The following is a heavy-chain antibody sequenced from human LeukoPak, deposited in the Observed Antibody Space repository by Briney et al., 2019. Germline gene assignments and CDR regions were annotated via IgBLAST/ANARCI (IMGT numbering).Heavy chain of an antibody. Sequence: PSETLSLTCTVSGGSISGYYWSWLRQPPGKGLEWIGFIYYSGSTNYNPSLKSRVTLSVDTSKNHFSLRLSSVTAPDTAVYYCARHAITVAGTFDYWGQGDLVTVSS. V-gene: IGHV4-59*08. CDR3: ARHAITVAGTFDY. J-gene: IGHJ4*02. CDR1: GGSISGYY. CDR2: IYYSGST. D-gene: IGHD6-19*01.